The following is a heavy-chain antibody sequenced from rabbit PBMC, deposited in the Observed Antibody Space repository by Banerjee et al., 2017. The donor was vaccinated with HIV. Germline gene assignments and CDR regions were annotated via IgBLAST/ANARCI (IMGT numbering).Heavy chain of an antibody. CDR1: GFSFSSSYW. D-gene: IGHD4-2*01. V-gene: IGHV1S40*01. Sequence: QSLEESRGDLVKPGASLTLTCTASGFSFSSSYWICWVRQAPGKGLEWIACINIGNNRTAYASWAKGRFTISRTSSTTVTLQMTSLTAADTATYFCARGYAGVGYAPYFNLWGPGTLVTVS. CDR2: INIGNNRT. J-gene: IGHJ4*01. CDR3: ARGYAGVGYAPYFNL.